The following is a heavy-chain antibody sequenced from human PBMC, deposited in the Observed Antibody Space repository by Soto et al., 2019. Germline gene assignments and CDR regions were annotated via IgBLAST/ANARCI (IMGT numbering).Heavy chain of an antibody. J-gene: IGHJ4*02. CDR3: AKDNSPYSGYNSFDY. CDR2: ISGSGTST. CDR1: GFTFSSYV. V-gene: IGHV3-23*01. D-gene: IGHD5-12*01. Sequence: EVRLLESGGGLIQPGGSLRLSCAASGFTFSSYVMSWVRQAPGTGLEWVSGISGSGTSTYYADSVKGRFTISRDNSKNPLYLQMTSLRAAHTAEYYCAKDNSPYSGYNSFDYWGEGTLVTVS.